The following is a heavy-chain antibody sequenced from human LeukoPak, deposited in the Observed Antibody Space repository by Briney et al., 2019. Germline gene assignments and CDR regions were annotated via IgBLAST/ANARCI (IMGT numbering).Heavy chain of an antibody. Sequence: TGGSLRLSCAASGFTFSSYSMNWVRQAPGKGLEWVSSISSSSSYIYYADSVKGRFTISRDNAKNSLYLQMNSLRAEDTAVYYCATVVEMAANGFDYWGQGTLVTVSS. J-gene: IGHJ4*02. CDR1: GFTFSSYS. CDR3: ATVVEMAANGFDY. V-gene: IGHV3-21*01. D-gene: IGHD5-24*01. CDR2: ISSSSSYI.